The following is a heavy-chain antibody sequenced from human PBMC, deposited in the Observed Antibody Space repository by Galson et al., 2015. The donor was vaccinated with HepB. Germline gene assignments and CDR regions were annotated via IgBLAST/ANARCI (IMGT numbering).Heavy chain of an antibody. V-gene: IGHV3-30*03. CDR2: ISFDGTNQ. J-gene: IGHJ4*02. CDR3: ARHSGHISGWYTGRGGFDS. D-gene: IGHD6-19*01. Sequence: SLRLSCAASGFRFSDYGMHWVRQAPGKGLEWVAVISFDGTNQYYADSVRGRFTISRDDSKNTLYLQMNSLRPEDTAVYYCARHSGHISGWYTGRGGFDSWGQGTLVTVSA. CDR1: GFRFSDYG.